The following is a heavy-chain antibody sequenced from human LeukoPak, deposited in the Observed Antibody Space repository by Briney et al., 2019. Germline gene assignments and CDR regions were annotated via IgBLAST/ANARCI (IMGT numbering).Heavy chain of an antibody. CDR3: AKGKFSSSWYYFDY. D-gene: IGHD6-13*01. CDR1: GFTFDDYA. Sequence: GGSLRLSCAASGFTFDDYAMHWVRKAPGKGLEWVSGISWNSGSIGYADSVKGRFTISRDNAKNSLYLQMNSLRAEDMALYYCAKGKFSSSWYYFDYWGQGTLVTVSS. CDR2: ISWNSGSI. V-gene: IGHV3-9*03. J-gene: IGHJ4*02.